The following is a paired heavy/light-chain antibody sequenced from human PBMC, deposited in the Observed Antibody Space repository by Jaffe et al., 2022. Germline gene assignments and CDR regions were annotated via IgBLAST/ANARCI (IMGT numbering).Light chain of an antibody. Sequence: DIQMTQSPSSLSASVGDRVTITCRASQSISSYLNWYQQKPGKAPKLLIYAASSLQSGVPSRFSGSGSGTDFTLTISSLQPEDFATYYCQQSYSTVTFGGGTKVEIK. CDR2: AAS. J-gene: IGKJ4*01. CDR3: QQSYSTVT. V-gene: IGKV1-39*01. CDR1: QSISSY.
Heavy chain of an antibody. CDR2: INHSGST. D-gene: IGHD3-10*01. J-gene: IGHJ6*03. V-gene: IGHV4-34*01. CDR1: GGSFSGYY. Sequence: QVQLQQWGAGLLKPSETLSLTCAVYGGSFSGYYWSWIRQPPGKGLEWIGEINHSGSTNYNPSLKSRVTISVDTSKNQFSLKLSSVTAADTAVYYCARDITMVQGAPGYYYMDVWGKGTTVTVSS. CDR3: ARDITMVQGAPGYYYMDV.